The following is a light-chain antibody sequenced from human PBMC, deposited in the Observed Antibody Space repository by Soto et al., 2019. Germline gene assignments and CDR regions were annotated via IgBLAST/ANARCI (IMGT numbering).Light chain of an antibody. V-gene: IGKV3-20*01. CDR3: QQCGSSST. Sequence: EIVLTQSPGTLSLSQGETATLSCRASQTVNSDYLAWFQQRPGQAPRLLIYGASMRATGIPDRFSGSGSGTDFTLTISRLEPEDFAVYYCQQCGSSSTFGQGTRLEI. CDR2: GAS. J-gene: IGKJ5*01. CDR1: QTVNSDY.